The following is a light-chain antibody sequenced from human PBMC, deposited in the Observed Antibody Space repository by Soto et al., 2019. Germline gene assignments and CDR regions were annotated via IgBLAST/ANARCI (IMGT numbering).Light chain of an antibody. V-gene: IGLV2-23*02. CDR2: EVS. CDR1: SSDVGSYNL. CDR3: CSYAGSYTFEV. Sequence: QPALPQPASVSGSPGQSITISCTGTSSDVGSYNLVSWYQQHPGKAPKLIISEVSKRPSGVSNRFSGSKSGNTASLTISGLQAEDEADYYCCSYAGSYTFEVFGTGTKLTVL. J-gene: IGLJ1*01.